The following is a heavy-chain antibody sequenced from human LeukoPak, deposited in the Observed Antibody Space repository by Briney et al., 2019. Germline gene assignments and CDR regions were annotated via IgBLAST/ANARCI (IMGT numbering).Heavy chain of an antibody. CDR3: ARVEGYYYDSSGYYFDY. V-gene: IGHV3-20*04. CDR2: INWNGGST. Sequence: GGSLRLSCAASGFTFDDYGMSGVRQAPGKGLEWGSGINWNGGSTGYADSVKGRFTISRDNAKNSLYLQMSSLRAEDTALYYRARVEGYYYDSSGYYFDYWGQGTLVTVSS. CDR1: GFTFDDYG. D-gene: IGHD3-22*01. J-gene: IGHJ4*02.